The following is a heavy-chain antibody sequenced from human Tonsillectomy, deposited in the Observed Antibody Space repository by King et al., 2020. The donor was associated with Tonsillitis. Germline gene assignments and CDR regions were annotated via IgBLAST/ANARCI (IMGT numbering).Heavy chain of an antibody. D-gene: IGHD4-17*01. Sequence: VQLVESGADVKKPGASVKVSCKASGYSFTGYYMHWVRQAPGQGPEWMGWINVHSGGTKYAQRFQGRVTMTRDTSISTAYMELSRLRSDDTAVYYCAREGMDYGEIKPIWFDPWGQGTLVIVSS. J-gene: IGHJ5*02. V-gene: IGHV1-2*02. CDR3: AREGMDYGEIKPIWFDP. CDR2: INVHSGGT. CDR1: GYSFTGYY.